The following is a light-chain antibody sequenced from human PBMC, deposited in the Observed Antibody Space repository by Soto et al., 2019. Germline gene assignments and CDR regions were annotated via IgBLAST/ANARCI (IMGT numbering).Light chain of an antibody. Sequence: DIQMTQSPSTLPASVGDRVTITCRASQSISNWLAWSQQKPGTAPKVLLYHASNLQSGVPSRFRGRGSGTDFTLTISSLQPEDFAAYYCQQSYSTPITFGQGTRPEIK. V-gene: IGKV1-39*01. J-gene: IGKJ5*01. CDR1: QSISNW. CDR2: HAS. CDR3: QQSYSTPIT.